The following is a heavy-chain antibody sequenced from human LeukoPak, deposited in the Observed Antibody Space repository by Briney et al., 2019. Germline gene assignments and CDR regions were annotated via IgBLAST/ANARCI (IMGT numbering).Heavy chain of an antibody. CDR2: IYYSGST. J-gene: IGHJ3*02. D-gene: IGHD3-10*01. CDR3: ASDYYGSGSYVFDI. Sequence: SETLSLTCTVSGGSTSSYYWSWIRQPPGKGLEWIGYIYYSGSTNYNPSLKSRVTISVDTSKNQFSLKLSSVTAADTAVYYCASDYYGSGSYVFDIWGQGTMVTVSS. CDR1: GGSTSSYY. V-gene: IGHV4-59*01.